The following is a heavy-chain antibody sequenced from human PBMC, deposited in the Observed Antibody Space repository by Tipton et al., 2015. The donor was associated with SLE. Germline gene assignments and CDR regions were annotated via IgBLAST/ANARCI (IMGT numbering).Heavy chain of an antibody. CDR1: GGSISSYY. Sequence: TLSLTCTVSGGSISSYYWSWSRQPAGKGREWIGRIYTSGSTNYNPSPNSRVTMSVDTSKNQFSLKLSSVTAADTAVYYCARGGIAAAGKAFDIWGQGTMVTVSS. CDR3: ARGGIAAAGKAFDI. J-gene: IGHJ3*02. V-gene: IGHV4-4*07. CDR2: IYTSGST. D-gene: IGHD6-13*01.